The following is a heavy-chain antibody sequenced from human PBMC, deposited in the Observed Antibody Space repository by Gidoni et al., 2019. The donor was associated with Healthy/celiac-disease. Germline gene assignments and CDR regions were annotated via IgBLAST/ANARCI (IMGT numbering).Heavy chain of an antibody. CDR2: IIGSGGST. CDR1: GFTFSSYA. J-gene: IGHJ5*02. V-gene: IGHV3-23*01. CDR3: AKIREGKGSGWYWFDP. Sequence: LLESGGGLVQPGGSLRLSCAASGFTFSSYAMSWVRQAPGKGLEWVSAIIGSGGSTYYADSVKGRFTISRDNSKNTLYLQMNSLRAEDTAVYYCAKIREGKGSGWYWFDPWGQGTLVTVSS. D-gene: IGHD6-19*01.